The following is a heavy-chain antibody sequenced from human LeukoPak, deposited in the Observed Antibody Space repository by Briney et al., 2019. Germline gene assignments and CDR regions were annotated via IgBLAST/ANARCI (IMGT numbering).Heavy chain of an antibody. CDR2: IYYSGST. J-gene: IGHJ6*03. D-gene: IGHD1-7*01. Sequence: SETPSLTCTVSGGSISNYYWSWIRQPPGKGLEWIGYIYYSGSTDYNPSLKSRITISVDTSKNQFSLKLSSVTAADTAVYYCASSAGTTGYYYYYMDVWGEGTTVTVSS. CDR3: ASSAGTTGYYYYYMDV. V-gene: IGHV4-59*01. CDR1: GGSISNYY.